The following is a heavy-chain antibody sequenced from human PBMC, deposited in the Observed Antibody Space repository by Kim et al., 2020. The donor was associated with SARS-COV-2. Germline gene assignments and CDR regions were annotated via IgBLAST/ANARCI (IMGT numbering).Heavy chain of an antibody. CDR2: ISSSSSYI. CDR1: GFTFSSYS. Sequence: GGSLRLSCAASGFTFSSYSMNWVRQAPGKGLEWVSSISSSSSYIYYADSVKGRFTISRDNAKNSLYLQMNSLRAEDTAVYYCARAPYCSGGSCYTHVGYGMDVWGQGTTVTVSS. V-gene: IGHV3-21*01. CDR3: ARAPYCSGGSCYTHVGYGMDV. J-gene: IGHJ6*02. D-gene: IGHD2-15*01.